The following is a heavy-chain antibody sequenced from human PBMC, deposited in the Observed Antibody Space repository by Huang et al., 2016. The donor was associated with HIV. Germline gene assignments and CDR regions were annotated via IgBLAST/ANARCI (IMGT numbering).Heavy chain of an antibody. V-gene: IGHV1-18*01. CDR1: GYDFGSYG. D-gene: IGHD4-4*01. CDR2: IGSDSRDT. CDR3: ARDPYYSNRWKRNDASFL. J-gene: IGHJ3*01. Sequence: QVQLVQSGGEVMQPGASVRVSCKASGYDFGSYGMSWVRQAPGQGLEWFGGIGSDSRDTSSAQKFHGRVTMTTDTSTNTTYMELRSLRSDDTAMYYCARDPYYSNRWKRNDASFLWGQGTMITVSS.